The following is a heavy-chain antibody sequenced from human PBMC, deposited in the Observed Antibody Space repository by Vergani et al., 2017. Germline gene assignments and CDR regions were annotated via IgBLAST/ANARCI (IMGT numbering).Heavy chain of an antibody. CDR2: INAGNGNT. V-gene: IGHV1-3*01. CDR3: ARAGLWFGEFDFDY. CDR1: GYTFTSYA. J-gene: IGHJ4*02. D-gene: IGHD3-10*01. Sequence: QVQLVQSGAEVKKPGASVKVSCKASGYTFTSYAMHWVRQAPGQRLEWMGWINAGNGNTKYSQKFQGRVTITRDTSASTAYMELSSLRSDDTAVYYCARAGLWFGEFDFDYWGQGTLVTVSS.